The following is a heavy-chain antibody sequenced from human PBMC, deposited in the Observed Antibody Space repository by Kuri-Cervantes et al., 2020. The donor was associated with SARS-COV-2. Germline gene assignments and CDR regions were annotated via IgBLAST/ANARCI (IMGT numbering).Heavy chain of an antibody. CDR3: ARENPTVFDY. CDR2: ISYDGSNK. Sequence: GGSLRLSCAASGFTFSSNAMHWVRQAPGKGLEWVAVISYDGSNKYYADSVKGRFTISRDNSKNTLYLQMNSLRAEDTAVYYCARENPTVFDYWGQGTLVTVSS. J-gene: IGHJ4*02. CDR1: GFTFSSNA. V-gene: IGHV3-30-3*01.